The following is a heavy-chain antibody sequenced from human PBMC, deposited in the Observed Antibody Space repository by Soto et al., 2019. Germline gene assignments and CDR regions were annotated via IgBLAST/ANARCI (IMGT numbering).Heavy chain of an antibody. CDR2: IKQAGSEK. J-gene: IGHJ4*02. D-gene: IGHD4-17*01. Sequence: EVQLVESGGGLVQPGGSLRLSCAASGFTFSSYWMSWVRQAPGKGLGWVANIKQAGSEKSNVDSVKGRFTISRDNAKNSLYLQMNSLRAEDTAVYYCARDLASTTIPNYWGQGTLVTVSS. CDR1: GFTFSSYW. CDR3: ARDLASTTIPNY. V-gene: IGHV3-7*04.